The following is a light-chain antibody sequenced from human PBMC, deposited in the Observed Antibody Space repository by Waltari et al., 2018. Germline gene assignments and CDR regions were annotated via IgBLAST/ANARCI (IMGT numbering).Light chain of an antibody. V-gene: IGKV3-20*01. CDR3: QQYGSSPGT. Sequence: EIVLTQSPGTLSLSPGERATLSCRASQRVSSSYLAWYQQKPGQAPRLLIYGASSRATGIPDRFSGSGSGTDFTHTISRLEPEDFAVYYCQQYGSSPGTFGQGTKVEIK. CDR2: GAS. J-gene: IGKJ1*01. CDR1: QRVSSSY.